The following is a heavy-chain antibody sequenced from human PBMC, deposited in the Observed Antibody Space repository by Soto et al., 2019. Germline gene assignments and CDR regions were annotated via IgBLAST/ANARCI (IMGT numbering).Heavy chain of an antibody. CDR3: ARVRGWYSSYFDY. D-gene: IGHD6-19*01. CDR1: GYAFTSYA. CDR2: INAGNGNT. V-gene: IGHV1-3*01. Sequence: ASVKVSCKASGYAFTSYAMHWVRQAPGQRLEWMGWINAGNGNTKYSQKFQGRVTITRDTSASTAYMELSSLRSEDTAVYYCARVRGWYSSYFDYWGQGTLVTVSS. J-gene: IGHJ4*02.